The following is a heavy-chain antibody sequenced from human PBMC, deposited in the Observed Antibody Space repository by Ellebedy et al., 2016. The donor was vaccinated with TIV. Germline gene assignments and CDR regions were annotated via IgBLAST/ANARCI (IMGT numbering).Heavy chain of an antibody. Sequence: GGSLRLSCAASGFTFSSYNIIWVRQAPGKGLEWISYISSDTLTTAYADSVKGRFTISRDNAKNSVYLQMNGLSAEETAVYFCARDMGRWLQFLGFWGQGTLVTVSS. D-gene: IGHD5-24*01. CDR3: ARDMGRWLQFLGF. CDR2: ISSDTLTT. J-gene: IGHJ4*02. V-gene: IGHV3-48*04. CDR1: GFTFSSYN.